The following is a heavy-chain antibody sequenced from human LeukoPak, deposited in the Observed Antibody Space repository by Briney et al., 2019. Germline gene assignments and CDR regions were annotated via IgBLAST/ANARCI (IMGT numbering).Heavy chain of an antibody. D-gene: IGHD2-2*01. CDR3: ASGCSSTSCYRRRFDY. V-gene: IGHV3-21*01. J-gene: IGHJ4*02. Sequence: GGSPRLSCAASGFTFSSYSMNWVRQAPGKGLEWVSSISSSSSYIYYADSVKGRFTISRDNAKNSLYLQMNSLRAEDTAVYYCASGCSSTSCYRRRFDYWGQGTLVTVSS. CDR1: GFTFSSYS. CDR2: ISSSSSYI.